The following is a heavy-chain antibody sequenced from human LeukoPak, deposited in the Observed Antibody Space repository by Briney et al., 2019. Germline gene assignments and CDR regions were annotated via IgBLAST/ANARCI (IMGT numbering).Heavy chain of an antibody. J-gene: IGHJ5*02. CDR2: IYTSGST. CDR1: GNSFGNYY. CDR3: TRDTGTTGEVKFDP. V-gene: IGHV4-4*07. Sequence: SETLSLTCTVSGNSFGNYYWSWIRQPAGKGLEWIGRIYTSGSTTYNPSLKSRVTMSVDTSKNQFSLKLSSVTAADTAVYYCTRDTGTTGEVKFDPWGQGTLVTVSS. D-gene: IGHD4-17*01.